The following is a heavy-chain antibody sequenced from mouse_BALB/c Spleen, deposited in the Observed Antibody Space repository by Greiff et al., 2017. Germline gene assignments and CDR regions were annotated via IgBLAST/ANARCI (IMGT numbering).Heavy chain of an antibody. CDR3: ARWYGNYPYAMDY. Sequence: EVQLQQSGPELVKPGASVKMSCKASGYTFTSYVMHWVKQKPGQGLEWIGYINPYNDGTKYNEKFKGKATLTSDKSSSTAYMELSSLTSEDSAVYYCARWYGNYPYAMDYWGQGTSVTVSS. V-gene: IGHV1-14*01. D-gene: IGHD2-10*02. CDR1: GYTFTSYV. CDR2: INPYNDGT. J-gene: IGHJ4*01.